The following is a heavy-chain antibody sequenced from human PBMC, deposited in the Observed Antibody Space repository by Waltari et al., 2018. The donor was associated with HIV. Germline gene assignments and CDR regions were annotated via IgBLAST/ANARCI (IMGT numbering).Heavy chain of an antibody. J-gene: IGHJ5*02. CDR3: ARGGCTATDCYRVGWFDT. D-gene: IGHD2-21*02. V-gene: IGHV3-30*04. CDR2: ISFDGRNK. Sequence: QAQLMESGGGVVQPGRSLRLSCAASGLTFRSYALHWVRQAPGKGLEWVAVISFDGRNKFHADSVKGRFTISRDNSKNTLFRQMNSLRPEDTALYYCARGGCTATDCYRVGWFDTWGQGTLVTVSS. CDR1: GLTFRSYA.